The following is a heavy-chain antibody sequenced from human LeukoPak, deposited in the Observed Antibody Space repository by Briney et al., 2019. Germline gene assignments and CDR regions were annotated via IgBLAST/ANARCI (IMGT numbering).Heavy chain of an antibody. J-gene: IGHJ4*02. CDR2: FYNRGSS. CDR3: ARELYKIATAGTLGY. D-gene: IGHD6-13*01. Sequence: PSETLSLTCTVSGGSISSSSYYWGWIRQSPEKGLDWIGSFYNRGSSYYNPSLKSRVTISVDTSKNQFSLKLNSVTAADTAVYYCARELYKIATAGTLGYWGQGTLVTVSP. CDR1: GGSISSSSYY. V-gene: IGHV4-39*07.